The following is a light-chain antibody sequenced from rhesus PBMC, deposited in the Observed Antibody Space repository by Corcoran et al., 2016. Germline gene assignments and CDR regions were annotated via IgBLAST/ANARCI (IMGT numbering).Light chain of an antibody. CDR3: QKYSRSPYS. Sequence: QVILTQSPATLPLSPGERATLSCRASPTVSRGLAWYPQKPGQAPRVLIYGASSRAPDIPDRFSGSGSGTDFTLTVRSLEPEDFAVYYCQKYSRSPYSFGQGTKLEI. CDR2: GAS. J-gene: IGKJ2*01. CDR1: PTVSRG. V-gene: IGKV3-53*01.